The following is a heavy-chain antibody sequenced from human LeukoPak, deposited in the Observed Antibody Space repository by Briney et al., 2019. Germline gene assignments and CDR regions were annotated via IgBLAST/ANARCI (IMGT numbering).Heavy chain of an antibody. Sequence: GASVKVSCKASGYTFTGYYMHWVRQAPGQGLEWMGWINPNSGGTNYAQKFQGRVTMTRDTSISTAYMELSRLGSDDTAVYYCARAEYSSSPLSYFDYWGQGTLVTVSS. D-gene: IGHD6-6*01. CDR3: ARAEYSSSPLSYFDY. CDR1: GYTFTGYY. CDR2: INPNSGGT. V-gene: IGHV1-2*02. J-gene: IGHJ4*02.